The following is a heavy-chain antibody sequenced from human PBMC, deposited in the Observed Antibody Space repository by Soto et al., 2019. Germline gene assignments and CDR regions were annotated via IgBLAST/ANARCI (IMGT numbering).Heavy chain of an antibody. CDR3: ARDIGLAVAGTVDAFDI. CDR1: GGSISSYY. V-gene: IGHV4-59*01. J-gene: IGHJ3*02. D-gene: IGHD6-19*01. Sequence: QVQLQESGPGLVKPSETLSLTCTVSGGSISSYYWSWIRQPPGKGLEWIGYIYYSGSTNYNPSLKSRVIISVDTSKNQFSLKLSSVTAADTAVYYCARDIGLAVAGTVDAFDIWGQGTMVTVSS. CDR2: IYYSGST.